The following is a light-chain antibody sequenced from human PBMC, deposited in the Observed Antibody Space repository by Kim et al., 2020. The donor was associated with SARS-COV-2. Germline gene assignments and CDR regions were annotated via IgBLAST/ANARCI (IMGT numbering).Light chain of an antibody. J-gene: IGKJ2*01. Sequence: GSPGERATLACRASQSVSSSLAWYQQRPGQAPRLLIYGASTRATGIPARFSGSGSGTEFTLTISSLQSEDFALYYCRQYKKWPPHTFGQGTKLEI. CDR2: GAS. CDR3: RQYKKWPPHT. V-gene: IGKV3-15*01. CDR1: QSVSSS.